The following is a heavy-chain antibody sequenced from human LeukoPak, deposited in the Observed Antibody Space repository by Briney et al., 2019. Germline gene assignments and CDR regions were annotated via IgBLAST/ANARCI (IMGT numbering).Heavy chain of an antibody. CDR2: ISGSGGST. CDR1: GFTFSSYA. CDR3: ARVYGSGWSTFDY. J-gene: IGHJ4*02. Sequence: PGGSLRLSCAASGFTFSSYAMSWVRQAPGKGLEWVSAISGSGGSTYYADSVKGRFTISRDNSKNTLYLQMNSLRAEDTAVYYCARVYGSGWSTFDYWGQGTLVTVSS. D-gene: IGHD6-19*01. V-gene: IGHV3-23*01.